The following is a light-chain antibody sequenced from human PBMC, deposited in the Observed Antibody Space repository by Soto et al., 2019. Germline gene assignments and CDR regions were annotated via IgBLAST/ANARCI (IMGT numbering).Light chain of an antibody. J-gene: IGKJ1*01. CDR1: QSVSSSY. CDR2: GAS. CDR3: QQYGSSPAT. Sequence: GLTQSPGTLSLSPGERATLSCRASQSVSSSYLAWYQQKPGQAPRLLIYGASSRATGIPDRFSGSGSGTDFTLTISRLEPEDFAVYYCQQYGSSPATFGQGTKVDIK. V-gene: IGKV3-20*01.